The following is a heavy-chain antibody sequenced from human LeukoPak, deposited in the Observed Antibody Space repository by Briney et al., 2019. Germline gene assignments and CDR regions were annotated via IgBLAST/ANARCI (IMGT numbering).Heavy chain of an antibody. Sequence: ASVKVSCKASGYTFTGYYMHWVRQAPGQGLEWMGRINPNSGGTNYAQKFQGRVTMTRDTSISTAYMELSRLRSDDTAVYYCARGRGPGYWFDPWGQGTLVTVSS. V-gene: IGHV1-2*06. J-gene: IGHJ5*02. CDR1: GYTFTGYY. CDR3: ARGRGPGYWFDP. CDR2: INPNSGGT.